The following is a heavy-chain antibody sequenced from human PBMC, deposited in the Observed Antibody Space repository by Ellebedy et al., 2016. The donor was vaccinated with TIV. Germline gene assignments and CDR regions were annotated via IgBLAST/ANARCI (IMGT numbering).Heavy chain of an antibody. D-gene: IGHD5-12*01. CDR2: ISWDSGGI. V-gene: IGHV3-9*01. CDR1: GFNFSSYS. J-gene: IGHJ4*02. Sequence: SLKISXVASGFNFSSYSLNWVRQAPGKGLEWVAGISWDSGGIGYADSVKGRFTISRDNAKNSLSLEMNSLRSDDTALYYCAKGSEDQIVAEFDYWGQGTLVTVSS. CDR3: AKGSEDQIVAEFDY.